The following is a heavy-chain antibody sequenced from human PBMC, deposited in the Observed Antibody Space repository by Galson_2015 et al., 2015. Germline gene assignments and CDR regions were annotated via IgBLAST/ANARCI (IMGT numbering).Heavy chain of an antibody. J-gene: IGHJ3*02. Sequence: SLRLSCAASGFTFSSYWMSWVRQAPGKGLEWVANIKQDGSEKYYVDSVKGRFTISRDNAKNSLYLQMNSLRAEDTAVYYCARGGAGYCGSAFDTWGQGTMVTVSS. CDR3: ARGGAGYCGSAFDT. D-gene: IGHD2-2*03. V-gene: IGHV3-7*01. CDR1: GFTFSSYW. CDR2: IKQDGSEK.